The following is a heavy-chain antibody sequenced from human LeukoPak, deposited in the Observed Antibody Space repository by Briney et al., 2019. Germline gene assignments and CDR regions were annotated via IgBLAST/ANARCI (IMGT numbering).Heavy chain of an antibody. CDR2: FYYSRST. J-gene: IGHJ6*02. D-gene: IGHD2-15*01. V-gene: IGHV4-39*01. CDR3: ARHPSDGRVDSYYGMDV. CDR1: GGSISSSSYY. Sequence: PSETLSLTCTVSGGSISSSSYYWGWIRQPPGKGLEWIGSFYYSRSTYYNPSLKSRVTMSVDTSKSQFSLNLSSVTAADTAVYYCARHPSDGRVDSYYGMDVWGQGTTVTVSS.